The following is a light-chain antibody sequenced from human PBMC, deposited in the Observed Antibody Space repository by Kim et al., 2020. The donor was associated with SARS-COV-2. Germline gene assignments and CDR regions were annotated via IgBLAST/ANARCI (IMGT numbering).Light chain of an antibody. CDR2: GAS. J-gene: IGKJ1*01. CDR1: QSVSNSY. V-gene: IGKV3-20*01. Sequence: SPGERATLSCRASQSVSNSYLAWYQQKPGQAPRLLIYGASSRATGIPDRFSGSGSGTDFTLTISRLEPEDFAVYFCHQYGSSLWTFGQGTKVDIK. CDR3: HQYGSSLWT.